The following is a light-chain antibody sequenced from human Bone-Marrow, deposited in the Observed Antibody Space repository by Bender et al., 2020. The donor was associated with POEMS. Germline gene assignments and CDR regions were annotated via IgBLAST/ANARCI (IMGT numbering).Light chain of an antibody. CDR2: EDT. J-gene: IGLJ1*01. V-gene: IGLV2-23*02. Sequence: QSALPQPASVSESPGQSITVSCTGDNTDLGPHSVGSWYPQHPGRVPKVMIYEDTKRPSGVSDRFSASRSGRTASLTISGLQAEDEADYYCSSYDATTTLFVFGSGTKVSVL. CDR3: SSYDATTTLFV. CDR1: NTDLGPHSV.